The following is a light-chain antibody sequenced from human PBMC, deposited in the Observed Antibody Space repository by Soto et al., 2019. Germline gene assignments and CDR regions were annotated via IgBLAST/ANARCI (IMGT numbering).Light chain of an antibody. V-gene: IGKV3-20*01. CDR2: GAS. CDR1: QSVSSSY. Sequence: IVLTQSPGTLSLSPWERATLSCRASQSVSSSYLAWYQQKPGQAPRLLIYGASTRATGIPDRFSGSGSGTDFTLTIPRLEPEDFAVYYCQQYGSSPITFGQGTKVDIK. J-gene: IGKJ1*01. CDR3: QQYGSSPIT.